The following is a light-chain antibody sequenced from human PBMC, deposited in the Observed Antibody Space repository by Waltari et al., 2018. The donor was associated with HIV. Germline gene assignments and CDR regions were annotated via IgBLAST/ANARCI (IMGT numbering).Light chain of an antibody. CDR2: MAS. V-gene: IGKV2-28*01. J-gene: IGKJ1*01. Sequence: DIVMSQFPLSLPVTPGEPASMSCNSSQSLLHSNGYNFLDWYFQGPGQSPQLLIYMASYRASGVPDRISGSGSGTNFTLRIGRVATEDVGVYYCFQARQTPWTFGQGTKVEI. CDR1: QSLLHSNGYNF. CDR3: FQARQTPWT.